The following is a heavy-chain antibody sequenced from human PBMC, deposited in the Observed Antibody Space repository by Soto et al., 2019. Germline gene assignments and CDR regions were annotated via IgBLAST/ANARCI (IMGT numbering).Heavy chain of an antibody. CDR3: ARDGEYSLTYYYYHMDV. D-gene: IGHD6-6*01. V-gene: IGHV1-2*04. CDR2: INPNSGGT. Sequence: ASVKVSCKASGYTFTGYYMHWVRQAPGQGLEWMGWINPNSGGTNYAQKFQGWVTMTRDTSISTAYMELSRLRSDDTAVYYCARDGEYSLTYYYYHMDVWGKGTTVTVSS. J-gene: IGHJ6*03. CDR1: GYTFTGYY.